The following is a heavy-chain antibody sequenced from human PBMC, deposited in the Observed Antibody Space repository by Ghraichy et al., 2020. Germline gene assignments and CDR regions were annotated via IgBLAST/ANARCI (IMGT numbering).Heavy chain of an antibody. CDR3: TRAYYYGMDV. CDR2: INSDGSTT. Sequence: GGSLRLSCAASGFTFSSYWMHWVRQAPGKGLVWVSLINSDGSTTAFADSVKGRFTISRDNAKNTLYLQMNSLRAEDTAVYYCTRAYYYGMDVWGQGTTVTVSS. V-gene: IGHV3-74*01. CDR1: GFTFSSYW. J-gene: IGHJ6*02.